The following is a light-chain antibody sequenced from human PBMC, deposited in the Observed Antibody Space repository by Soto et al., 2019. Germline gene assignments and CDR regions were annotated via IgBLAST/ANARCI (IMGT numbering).Light chain of an antibody. V-gene: IGLV2-8*01. J-gene: IGLJ2*01. Sequence: QSVLTQPPSASGSPGQSVTISCTGASSDVGGYNYVSWYQQHPGKAPKLMIYEVSERPSGVPDRFSGSKYGNTASLTVSGLHAEDEADYYCSSYAGSNNVIFGGGTKLTVL. CDR1: SSDVGGYNY. CDR3: SSYAGSNNVI. CDR2: EVS.